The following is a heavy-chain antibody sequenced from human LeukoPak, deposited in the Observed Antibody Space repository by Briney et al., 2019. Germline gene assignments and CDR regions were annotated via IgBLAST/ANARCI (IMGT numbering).Heavy chain of an antibody. CDR2: IYYSGST. D-gene: IGHD4-23*01. CDR1: GDSISTYY. Sequence: SETLSLTCTVSGDSISTYYWSWIRQPPGRGLEWIGYIYYSGSTAYNPSLTGRVAVSLDASKNQFSLKLRSVTAADTAVYYCARLNGGNWGPGILVTVS. V-gene: IGHV4-59*08. CDR3: ARLNGGN. J-gene: IGHJ4*02.